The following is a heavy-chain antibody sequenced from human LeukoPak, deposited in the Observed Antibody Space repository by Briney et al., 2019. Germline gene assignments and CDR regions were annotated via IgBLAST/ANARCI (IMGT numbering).Heavy chain of an antibody. CDR2: ISSNGGST. CDR3: AKEKDNQPGY. CDR1: GFTFSSYA. D-gene: IGHD1-14*01. V-gene: IGHV3-64*01. Sequence: PGGSLRLSCAASGFTFSSYAMHWVRQAPGKGLEYVSAISSNGGSTFYANSVKGRFTISRDNSKNTLYLQMNSLRAEDTAVYYCAKEKDNQPGYWGQGTLVTVSS. J-gene: IGHJ4*02.